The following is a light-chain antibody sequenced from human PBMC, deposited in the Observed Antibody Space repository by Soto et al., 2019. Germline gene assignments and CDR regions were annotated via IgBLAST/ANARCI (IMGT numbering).Light chain of an antibody. V-gene: IGKV1-39*01. J-gene: IGKJ5*01. CDR3: QQSYRTPS. CDR1: QNINNY. Sequence: DIQMTQTPSSLSASVGDRVTITCQASQNINNYLNWYQQKPGRAPKLLIYDASNLEAGVPSRFRGSGSGTDYTLTISSLQPEDFATYYCQQSYRTPSFGQGTRLEI. CDR2: DAS.